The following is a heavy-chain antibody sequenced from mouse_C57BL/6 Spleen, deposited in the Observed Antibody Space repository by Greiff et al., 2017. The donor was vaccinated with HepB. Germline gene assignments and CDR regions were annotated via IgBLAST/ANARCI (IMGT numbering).Heavy chain of an antibody. CDR2: LSSGRSTI. CDR3: ARQKGLRRAAMDY. CDR1: GFTFRDYV. D-gene: IGHD2-4*01. Sequence: EVTLVESGGGLVQPGGSLKLSCAASGFTFRDYVLHWVRPAPAKGLEWVAYLSSGRSTIYYADTVKGRFTISRDNAKNTLFLQMTSLRSEDTAMYYCARQKGLRRAAMDYWGQGTSVTVSS. J-gene: IGHJ4*01. V-gene: IGHV5-17*01.